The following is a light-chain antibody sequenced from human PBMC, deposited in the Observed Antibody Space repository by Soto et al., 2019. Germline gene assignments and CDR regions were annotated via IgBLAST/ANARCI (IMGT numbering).Light chain of an antibody. J-gene: IGKJ1*01. CDR2: WAS. CDR1: QSVLYSSNNKNY. CDR3: QQYYSTPRT. V-gene: IGKV4-1*01. Sequence: DIVMTQSPDSLAVSLGERATINCKSSQSVLYSSNNKNYLAWYQQKPGQPPKLLIYWASTRESGVPDRFSGSGSGTDFTLTISSLQAEDVAVYYCQQYYSTPRTFGHGTKV.